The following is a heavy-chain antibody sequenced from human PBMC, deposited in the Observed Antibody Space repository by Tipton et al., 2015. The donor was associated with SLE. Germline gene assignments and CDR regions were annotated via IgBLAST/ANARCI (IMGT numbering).Heavy chain of an antibody. Sequence: TLSLTCTVSGGSISSGDYYWSWIRQPPGKGLEWIGYIYYSGSTYYNPSLKSRVTISVDTSKNQFSLKLSSVTAADTAVYYCARVKRGYSYGRYFDYWGQGTLVTVSS. V-gene: IGHV4-30-4*08. J-gene: IGHJ4*02. CDR1: GGSISSGDYY. CDR2: IYYSGST. CDR3: ARVKRGYSYGRYFDY. D-gene: IGHD5-18*01.